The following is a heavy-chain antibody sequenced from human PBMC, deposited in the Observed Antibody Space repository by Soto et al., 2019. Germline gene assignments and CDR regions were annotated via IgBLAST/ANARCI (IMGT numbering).Heavy chain of an antibody. CDR2: IIPIFGTA. V-gene: IGHV1-69*13. CDR1: GGTFSSYA. CDR3: ARVIVGATSPGYSYYGMDV. Sequence: SVKVSCKASGGTFSSYAISWVRQAPGQGLEWMGGIIPIFGTANYAQKFQGRVTITADESTSTAYKELSSLRSEDTAVYYCARVIVGATSPGYSYYGMDVWGQGTTVTVSS. J-gene: IGHJ6*02. D-gene: IGHD1-26*01.